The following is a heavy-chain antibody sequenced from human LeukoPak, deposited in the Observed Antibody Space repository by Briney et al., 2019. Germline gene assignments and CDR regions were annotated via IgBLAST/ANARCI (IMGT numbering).Heavy chain of an antibody. CDR3: ARDRSSGVAHNWFDP. Sequence: GASVKVSCTASGYTFTDYYMHWVRQAPGQGLEWMGRINPNNGDTNYPQRFQGRVTMTRDTSISTAYMELSRLTSGDTAVYYCARDRSSGVAHNWFDPWGQGTLVTVSS. CDR2: INPNNGDT. V-gene: IGHV1-2*06. J-gene: IGHJ5*02. D-gene: IGHD3-3*01. CDR1: GYTFTDYY.